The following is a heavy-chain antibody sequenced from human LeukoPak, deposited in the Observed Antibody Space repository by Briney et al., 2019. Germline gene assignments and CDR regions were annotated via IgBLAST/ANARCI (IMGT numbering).Heavy chain of an antibody. CDR3: ARDRAYGDPFFVF. CDR1: GCSISSYY. D-gene: IGHD4-17*01. Sequence: SETLSLTCTVSGCSISSYYWSWIRQPPGKGLEWIGYIYYSGSTNYNPSLNSRVTISVGTSKNQFSLKLISVTAADTAVYYCARDRAYGDPFFVFWGQGALVTVSS. CDR2: IYYSGST. V-gene: IGHV4-59*01. J-gene: IGHJ4*02.